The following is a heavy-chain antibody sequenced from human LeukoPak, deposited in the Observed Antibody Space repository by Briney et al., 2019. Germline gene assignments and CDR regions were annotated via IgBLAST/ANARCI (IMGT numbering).Heavy chain of an antibody. CDR1: GGSISSYY. Sequence: PSVTLSLTCTVSGGSISSYYWSWIRQPPGKGREWVGYLYYSGSTNYNPSLTSRVTISVDTSNNQFSLKLSSVTAADTAVYYCAREIAAAGHKWFDPWGQGTLVTVSS. CDR3: AREIAAAGHKWFDP. J-gene: IGHJ5*02. CDR2: LYYSGST. V-gene: IGHV4-59*01. D-gene: IGHD6-13*01.